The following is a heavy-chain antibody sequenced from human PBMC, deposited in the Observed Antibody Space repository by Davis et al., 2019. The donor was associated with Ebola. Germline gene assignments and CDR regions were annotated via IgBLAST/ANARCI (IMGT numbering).Heavy chain of an antibody. J-gene: IGHJ6*02. CDR3: AMGKNSGYDYYYYGMDV. D-gene: IGHD5-12*01. Sequence: ASVKVSCKASGYTFTSYYMHWVRQAPGQGLEWMGIINPSGGSTSYAQKFQGRVTMTRDTSTSTVYMELSSLRSEDTAVYYCAMGKNSGYDYYYYGMDVWGQGTTVTVSS. CDR1: GYTFTSYY. V-gene: IGHV1-46*01. CDR2: INPSGGST.